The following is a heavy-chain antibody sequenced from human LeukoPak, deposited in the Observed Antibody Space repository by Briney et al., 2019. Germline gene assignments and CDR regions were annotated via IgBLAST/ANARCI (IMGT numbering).Heavy chain of an antibody. CDR2: ISTYNGNA. J-gene: IGHJ1*01. V-gene: IGHV1-18*01. D-gene: IGHD3-10*01. CDR1: GYTFTNYD. CDR3: ARDTYYYASGSQYFQH. Sequence: ASVKVSCKASGYTFTNYDINWVRQAPGQGLEWMGWISTYNGNANYAQKLQGRVTMTTDTSTSTAYMELRSLRSDDTAVYYCARDTYYYASGSQYFQHWGQGTLVTVSS.